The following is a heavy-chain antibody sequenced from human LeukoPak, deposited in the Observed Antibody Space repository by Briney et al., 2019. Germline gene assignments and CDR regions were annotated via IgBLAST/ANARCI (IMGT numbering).Heavy chain of an antibody. V-gene: IGHV3-30-3*01. J-gene: IGHJ4*02. CDR3: ARVAAAITPVDY. CDR2: ISYDGSNK. Sequence: PGRSLRLSCAASGFTFSSYAMHWVRQGPGKGLEWVAVISYDGSNKYYADSVKGRFTISRDNSKNTLYLQMNSLRAEDTAVYYCARVAAAITPVDYWGQGTLVTVSS. CDR1: GFTFSSYA. D-gene: IGHD2-2*02.